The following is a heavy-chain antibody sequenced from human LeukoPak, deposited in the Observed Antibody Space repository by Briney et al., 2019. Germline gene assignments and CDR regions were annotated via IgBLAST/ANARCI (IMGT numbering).Heavy chain of an antibody. Sequence: GGSLRLSCAASGLTFVDYAMHWVRQAPGKGLEWVSGISWNSGRIGYAASVKGQFPISKANAKNSLYLQMKSLRAEATALYYCAKDVSYEGSGYFGVWGQERLGTVS. CDR2: ISWNSGRI. D-gene: IGHD3-22*01. V-gene: IGHV3-9*01. CDR1: GLTFVDYA. CDR3: AKDVSYEGSGYFGV. J-gene: IGHJ4*02.